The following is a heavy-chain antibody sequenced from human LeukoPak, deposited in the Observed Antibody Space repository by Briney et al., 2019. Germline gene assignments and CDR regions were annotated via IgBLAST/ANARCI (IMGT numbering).Heavy chain of an antibody. D-gene: IGHD3-22*01. CDR1: GGSISSYY. V-gene: IGHV4-59*01. CDR3: ARDRSDSSARGWYSDL. CDR2: IYNSGGT. J-gene: IGHJ2*01. Sequence: SETLSLTCTVSGGSISSYYWSWSRQPPGKGLEWIGYIYNSGGTNCNPSLKSRVTISVDTSKNQFSLKLSSVTAADAAVYYCARDRSDSSARGWYSDLWGRGTLVTVSS.